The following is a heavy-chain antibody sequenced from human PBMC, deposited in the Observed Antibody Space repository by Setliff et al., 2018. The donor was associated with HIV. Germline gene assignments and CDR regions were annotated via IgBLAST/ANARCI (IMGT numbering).Heavy chain of an antibody. CDR3: ASANWNYLGYWFDP. V-gene: IGHV4-61*09. D-gene: IGHD1-7*01. J-gene: IGHJ5*02. CDR1: GYSISSGYY. Sequence: SETLSLTCSVSGYSISSGYYWGWIRQPAGKGLEWIGHIYTNGRTNYNPPLKSRVTISVDPSKNQFSLKLSSVTATDTAMYYCASANWNYLGYWFDPWGQGTLVTVSS. CDR2: IYTNGRT.